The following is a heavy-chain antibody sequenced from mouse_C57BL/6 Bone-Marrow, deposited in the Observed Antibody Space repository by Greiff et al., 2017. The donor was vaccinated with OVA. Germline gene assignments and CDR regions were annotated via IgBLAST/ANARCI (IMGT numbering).Heavy chain of an antibody. Sequence: QVQLQQSGAELARPGASVKLSCKASGYTFTSSGISWVKQRTGQGLEWIGEIYPRSGNTYYNEKFKGKATLTADKSSSTAYMELRSLTSEDSAVYFCARDLYYYGSAWFAYWGQGTLVTVSA. J-gene: IGHJ3*01. V-gene: IGHV1-81*01. CDR2: IYPRSGNT. CDR1: GYTFTSSG. D-gene: IGHD1-1*01. CDR3: ARDLYYYGSAWFAY.